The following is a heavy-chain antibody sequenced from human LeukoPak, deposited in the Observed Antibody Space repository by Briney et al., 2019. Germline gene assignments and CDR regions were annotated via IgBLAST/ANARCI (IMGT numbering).Heavy chain of an antibody. D-gene: IGHD6-19*01. V-gene: IGHV4-4*07. CDR2: IYTSGST. J-gene: IGHJ1*01. CDR1: GGSISSYY. CDR3: ASTQWLIQYFQH. Sequence: SETLSLTCTVSGGSISSYYWSWIRQPAGKGLEWIGRIYTSGSTNYNPSLKSRVTMSVDTSKNQFSLKLSSVTAADTAVYYCASTQWLIQYFQHWGQGTLVTVSS.